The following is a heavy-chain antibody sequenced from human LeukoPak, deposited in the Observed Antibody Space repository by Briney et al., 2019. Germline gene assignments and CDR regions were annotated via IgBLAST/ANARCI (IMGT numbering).Heavy chain of an antibody. CDR2: INAGNDNT. D-gene: IGHD5-12*01. J-gene: IGHJ4*02. Sequence: ASVKVSCKASGYTFTTYTIHWVRQAPGQRLEWMGWINAGNDNTKYSQKFQDRVTITRDTSASTAYMELCSLRSEDTAMYYCASSRGYDVGGYFDYWGQGTLVTVSS. V-gene: IGHV1-3*01. CDR3: ASSRGYDVGGYFDY. CDR1: GYTFTTYT.